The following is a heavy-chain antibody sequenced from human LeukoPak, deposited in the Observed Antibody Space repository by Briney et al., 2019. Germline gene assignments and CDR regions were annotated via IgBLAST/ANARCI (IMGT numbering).Heavy chain of an antibody. V-gene: IGHV4-4*07. Sequence: PSETLSLTCTVSGGSISSYYWSWIRQPAGKGLEWIGRIYTSGGTNYNPSLKSRVTMSVDTSKNQFSLKLSSVTAADTAVYYCAGTSSSWYGVYYYMDVWGKGTTVTVSS. CDR2: IYTSGGT. J-gene: IGHJ6*03. CDR3: AGTSSSWYGVYYYMDV. CDR1: GGSISSYY. D-gene: IGHD6-13*01.